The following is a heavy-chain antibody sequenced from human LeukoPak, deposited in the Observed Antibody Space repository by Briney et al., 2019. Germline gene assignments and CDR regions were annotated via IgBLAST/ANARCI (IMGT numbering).Heavy chain of an antibody. J-gene: IGHJ4*02. Sequence: GASVKVSCKASGGTFSSYAISWVRQAPGKGLEWMGGFDPEDGETIYAQKFQGRVTMTEDTSTDTAYMELSSLRSEDTAVYYCATDHIGLAAAGSYWGQGTLVTVSS. CDR1: GGTFSSYA. D-gene: IGHD6-13*01. V-gene: IGHV1-24*01. CDR3: ATDHIGLAAAGSY. CDR2: FDPEDGET.